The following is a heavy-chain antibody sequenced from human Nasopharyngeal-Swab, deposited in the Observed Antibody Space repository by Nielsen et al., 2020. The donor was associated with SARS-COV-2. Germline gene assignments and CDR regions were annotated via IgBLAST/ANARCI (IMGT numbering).Heavy chain of an antibody. CDR3: AKDMAEVGATDY. CDR1: GFTFDDYA. J-gene: IGHJ4*02. D-gene: IGHD1-26*01. Sequence: GESLKISCTASGFTFDDYAMHWVRQAPGKVLEWVSLINGDGNSPYYGDSVKGRFTISRDNSKNSLYLQMNSLRTEDTALYYCAKDMAEVGATDYWGQGTLVTVSS. V-gene: IGHV3-43*02. CDR2: INGDGNSP.